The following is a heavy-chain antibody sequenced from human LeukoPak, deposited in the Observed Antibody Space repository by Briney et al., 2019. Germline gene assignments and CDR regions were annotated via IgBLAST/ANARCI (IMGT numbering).Heavy chain of an antibody. J-gene: IGHJ4*02. CDR1: GYTFTSYG. CDR2: ISAYNGNT. CDR3: ARLRYFDWLLRNGWGSDY. V-gene: IGHV1-18*01. Sequence: ASVKVSCKASGYTFTSYGISWVRQAPGQGLEWMGWISAYNGNTNYAQKLQGRVTMTTDTSTSTAYMELSSLRSEDTAVYYCARLRYFDWLLRNGWGSDYWGQGTLVTVSS. D-gene: IGHD3-9*01.